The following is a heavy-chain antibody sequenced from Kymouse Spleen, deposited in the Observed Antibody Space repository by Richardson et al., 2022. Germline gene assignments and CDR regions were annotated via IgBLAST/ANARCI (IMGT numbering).Heavy chain of an antibody. CDR2: INHSGST. CDR3: AGRLRYFDWLLYYYGMDV. V-gene: IGHV4-34*01. D-gene: IGHD3-9*01. Sequence: QVQLQQWGAGLLKPSETLSLTCAVYGGSFSGYYWSWIRQPPGKGLEWIGEINHSGSTNYNPSLKSRVTISVDTSKNQFSLKLSSVTAADTAVYYCAGRLRYFDWLLYYYGMDVWGQGTTVTVSS. CDR1: GGSFSGYY. J-gene: IGHJ6*02.